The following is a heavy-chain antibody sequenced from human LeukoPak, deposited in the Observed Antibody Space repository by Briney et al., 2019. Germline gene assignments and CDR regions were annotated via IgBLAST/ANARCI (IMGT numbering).Heavy chain of an antibody. CDR2: IKQDGSEK. CDR1: GFTFSCYL. Sequence: GSLRLSWAASGFTFSCYLMNLVRQAPGKGLEGGANIKQDGSEKYYVDSVKGRFTISRDNAKNSLYLQMNSLRAEDTAVYYCARLWGYGWEPNWFDPWGQGTLVTVSS. J-gene: IGHJ5*02. CDR3: ARLWGYGWEPNWFDP. D-gene: IGHD5-18*01. V-gene: IGHV3-7*01.